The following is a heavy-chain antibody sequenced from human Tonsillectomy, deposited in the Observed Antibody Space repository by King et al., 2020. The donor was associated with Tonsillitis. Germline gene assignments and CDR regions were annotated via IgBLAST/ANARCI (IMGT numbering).Heavy chain of an antibody. D-gene: IGHD3-10*01. CDR2: IYWNDDK. CDR1: GFSLSTSGVG. J-gene: IGHJ6*02. CDR3: AHGYGSGQPYYYGMDV. Sequence: ITLKESGPTLVKPPQTLTLTCTFSGFSLSTSGVGVGWIRQPPGKALEWLALIYWNDDKRYSPSLKSRLTITKDTSKNQVVLTMTNMDPVDTATYYCAHGYGSGQPYYYGMDVWGQGTTVTVSS. V-gene: IGHV2-5*01.